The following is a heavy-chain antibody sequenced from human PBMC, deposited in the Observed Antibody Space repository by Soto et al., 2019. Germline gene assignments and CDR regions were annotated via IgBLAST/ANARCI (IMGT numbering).Heavy chain of an antibody. CDR2: ISLGDSYK. V-gene: IGHV3-11*06. D-gene: IGHD2-21*01. CDR1: GFTFSDFY. CDR3: VRESRTDEDCYDARGYYFDY. Sequence: PGGSLRLSCAASGFTFSDFYMSWVRQAPGKGLEWISLISLGDSYKKTADSVKGRFTISRDNANNSLYLQMDSLRAEDTAVYYCVRESRTDEDCYDARGYYFDYWGQGTLVTVSS. J-gene: IGHJ4*02.